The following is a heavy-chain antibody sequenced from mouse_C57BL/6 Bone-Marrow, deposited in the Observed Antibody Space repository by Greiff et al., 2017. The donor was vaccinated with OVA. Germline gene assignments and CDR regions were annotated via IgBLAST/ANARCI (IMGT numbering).Heavy chain of an antibody. CDR3: ARPLVRY. Sequence: EVQRVESGGDLVKPGGSLKLSCAASGFTFSSYGMSWVRQTPDKRLEWVATISSGGSYTYYPDSVKGRFTISRDNAKNTLYLQMSSLKSEDTAMYYCARPLVRYWGQGTLVTVSA. D-gene: IGHD6-2*01. V-gene: IGHV5-6*01. J-gene: IGHJ3*01. CDR1: GFTFSSYG. CDR2: ISSGGSYT.